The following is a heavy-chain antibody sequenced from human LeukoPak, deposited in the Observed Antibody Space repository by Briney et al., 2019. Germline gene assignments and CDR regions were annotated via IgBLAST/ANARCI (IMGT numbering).Heavy chain of an antibody. J-gene: IGHJ3*02. CDR1: GFSLSTSGMR. Sequence: SGPTLVNPTQTLTLTCTFSGFSLSTSGMRVSWIRQPPGKALEWLARIDWDDDKFYSTSLKTRLTISKDTSKNQVVLTMTNMDPVDTATYYCARGYCSGGSCYSTGRWVDALDIWGQGTMVTVSS. CDR2: IDWDDDK. D-gene: IGHD2-15*01. CDR3: ARGYCSGGSCYSTGRWVDALDI. V-gene: IGHV2-70*04.